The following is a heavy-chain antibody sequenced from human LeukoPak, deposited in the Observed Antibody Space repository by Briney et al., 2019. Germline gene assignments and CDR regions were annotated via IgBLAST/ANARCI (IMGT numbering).Heavy chain of an antibody. D-gene: IGHD3-22*01. CDR3: ARAPPFYYDSSGSQLEY. Sequence: ASVKVSCKASGYTFTGYYMHWVRQAPGQGLEWMGWINPNSGGTNYAQKFQGRVTMTRDTSISTAYMELSSLRSEDMAVYYCARAPPFYYDSSGSQLEYWGQGTLVTVSS. J-gene: IGHJ4*02. V-gene: IGHV1-2*02. CDR1: GYTFTGYY. CDR2: INPNSGGT.